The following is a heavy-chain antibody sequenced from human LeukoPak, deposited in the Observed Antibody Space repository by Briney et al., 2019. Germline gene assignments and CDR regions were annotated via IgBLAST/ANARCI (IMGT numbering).Heavy chain of an antibody. CDR1: GGSISSGGYY. D-gene: IGHD3-16*01. Sequence: SETLSLTCTVSGGSISSGGYYWSWIRQPPGKGLEWIGYIYHSGSTYYNPSLKSRVTISVDRSKNQFSLKLSSVTAADTAVYYCARDLGNGRVPWGQGTLVTVSS. V-gene: IGHV4-30-2*01. J-gene: IGHJ5*02. CDR3: ARDLGNGRVP. CDR2: IYHSGST.